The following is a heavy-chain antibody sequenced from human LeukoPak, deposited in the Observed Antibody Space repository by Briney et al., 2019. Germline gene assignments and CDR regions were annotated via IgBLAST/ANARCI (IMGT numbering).Heavy chain of an antibody. V-gene: IGHV3-30*18. D-gene: IGHD3-22*01. Sequence: PGRSLRLSCAASGFTFSSYGMHWVRQAPGKGLEWVAVISYDGSNKYYADSVKGRFTISRDNSKNTLYLQMNSLRAEDTAVYYCAKDPNYYYDSSGYYYDYWGQGTLVTVSS. CDR1: GFTFSSYG. CDR3: AKDPNYYYDSSGYYYDY. J-gene: IGHJ4*02. CDR2: ISYDGSNK.